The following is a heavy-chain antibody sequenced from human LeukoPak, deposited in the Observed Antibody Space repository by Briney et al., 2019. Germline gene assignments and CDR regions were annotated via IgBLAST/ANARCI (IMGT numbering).Heavy chain of an antibody. Sequence: PGGSLRLSCAASGFTFSSYAMSGVRQAPGKGLEGVSAISGSGGSTYYADSVKGRFTISRDNTQNTLYLQMRSLRAEDTAVYYCAKDRVAGTWRRPDGMFLYWGQGTLVTVSS. V-gene: IGHV3-23*01. CDR3: AKDRVAGTWRRPDGMFLY. D-gene: IGHD6-19*01. CDR1: GFTFSSYA. J-gene: IGHJ4*02. CDR2: ISGSGGST.